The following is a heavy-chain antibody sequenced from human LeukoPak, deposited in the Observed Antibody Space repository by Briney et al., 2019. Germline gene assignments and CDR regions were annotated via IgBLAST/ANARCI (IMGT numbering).Heavy chain of an antibody. Sequence: GGSLRLSCAASGFTFSDYEMNWVRQAQGKGLEWVSYISSSGSTIYYAESVKGRFTISRDYAKDSLYLRMNSLRVEDTAIYYCARARIFGDFYSYGMDVWGQGTKVTVSS. CDR3: ARARIFGDFYSYGMDV. D-gene: IGHD3-3*01. V-gene: IGHV3-48*03. J-gene: IGHJ6*02. CDR1: GFTFSDYE. CDR2: ISSSGSTI.